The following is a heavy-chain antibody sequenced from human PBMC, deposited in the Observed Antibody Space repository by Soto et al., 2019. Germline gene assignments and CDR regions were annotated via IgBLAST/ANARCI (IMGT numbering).Heavy chain of an antibody. CDR2: ISGSGGST. CDR1: GFTFSSYA. CDR3: ILVVADQGGAFDI. D-gene: IGHD2-15*01. V-gene: IGHV3-23*01. Sequence: EVQLLESGGGLVQPGGSLRLSCAASGFTFSSYAMSWVRQAPGKGLEWVSAISGSGGSTYYADSVKGRFTISRDNSKNTLCLQMKSLGAEDTAVYYCILVVADQGGAFDIWGQGTMVTVSS. J-gene: IGHJ3*02.